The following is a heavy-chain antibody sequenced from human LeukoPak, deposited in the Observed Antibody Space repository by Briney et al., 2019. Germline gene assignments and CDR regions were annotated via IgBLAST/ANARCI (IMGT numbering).Heavy chain of an antibody. Sequence: SETLSLTCAVSGGSINSNTYYWGWIRQPPGKGLEWIGSVYSSGSTYYNPSLKSRVAISADTSKNQFSLRLSSVTAPDTAVYYCARRSRSGFFDYWGQGTLGTVSS. CDR1: GGSINSNTYY. CDR2: VYSSGST. D-gene: IGHD3-10*01. J-gene: IGHJ4*02. CDR3: ARRSRSGFFDY. V-gene: IGHV4-39*01.